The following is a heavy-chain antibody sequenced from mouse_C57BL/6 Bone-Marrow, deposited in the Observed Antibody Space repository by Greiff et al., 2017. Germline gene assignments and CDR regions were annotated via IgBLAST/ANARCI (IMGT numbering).Heavy chain of an antibody. D-gene: IGHD2-3*01. V-gene: IGHV14-4*01. CDR2: IDPENGDT. J-gene: IGHJ3*02. CDR3: TTPIYDGSS. Sequence: VQLKESGAELVRPGASVTLSCTASGFNIKDDYMHWVKQRPEQGLEWIGWIDPENGDTEYASKFQGKATITADTSSNTAYLQLSSLTSEDTAVYYCTTPIYDGSSWGQGTLVTVSA. CDR1: GFNIKDDY.